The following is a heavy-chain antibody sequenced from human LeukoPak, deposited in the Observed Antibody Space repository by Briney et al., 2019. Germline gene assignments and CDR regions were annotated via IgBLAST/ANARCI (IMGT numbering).Heavy chain of an antibody. V-gene: IGHV4-59*01. J-gene: IGHJ6*03. Sequence: PSETLSLTCTVSGGSISSYYWSWIQQPPGKGLEWIGYIYYSGSTNYNPSLKSRVTISVDTSKNQFSLKLSSVTAADTAVYYCARSRDYYYYYMDVWGKGTTVTVSS. CDR1: GGSISSYY. D-gene: IGHD6-13*01. CDR3: ARSRDYYYYYMDV. CDR2: IYYSGST.